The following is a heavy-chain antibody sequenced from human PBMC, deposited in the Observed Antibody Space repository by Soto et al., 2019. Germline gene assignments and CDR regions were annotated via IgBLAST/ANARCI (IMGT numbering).Heavy chain of an antibody. Sequence: QVQLVQSGAEVKKPGSSVKVSCKASGDTFSSYAISWVRQAPGQGLESMGGIMPSFGTANYAQKFQGRVTITADESTSTAYMEFSSLRSEDTAVYYCARDGSGYRSRASPMDVWGQGTTVTVSS. V-gene: IGHV1-69*01. D-gene: IGHD3-22*01. CDR2: IMPSFGTA. CDR3: ARDGSGYRSRASPMDV. J-gene: IGHJ6*02. CDR1: GDTFSSYA.